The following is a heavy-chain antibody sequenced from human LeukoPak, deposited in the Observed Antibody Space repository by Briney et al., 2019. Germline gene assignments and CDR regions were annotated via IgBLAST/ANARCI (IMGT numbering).Heavy chain of an antibody. D-gene: IGHD3-16*01. CDR1: GGSIINYY. CDR2: IHYIGIT. CDR3: AGSGSYGPFDP. V-gene: IGHV4-59*08. Sequence: PSEPLSLTCSISGGSIINYYWNWIRKPPGKGLEWIGYIHYIGITNYNPSLKSRVNISADTSKNQFSLKLTSVTAADTAVYYCAGSGSYGPFDPWGQGTLVTVSS. J-gene: IGHJ5*02.